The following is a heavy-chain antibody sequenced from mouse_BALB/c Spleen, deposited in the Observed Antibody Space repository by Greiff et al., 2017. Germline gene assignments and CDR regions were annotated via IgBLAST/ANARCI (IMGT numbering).Heavy chain of an antibody. CDR3: GRNWDSFDY. CDR2: INPSSGYT. J-gene: IGHJ2*01. V-gene: IGHV1-4*02. CDR1: GYNFTSYT. D-gene: IGHD4-1*01. Sequence: VQLMESAAELARPGASVKMSCKASGYNFTSYTMHWVKQRPGQGLEWIGYINPSSGYTEYNQKFKDKTTLTADKSSSTAYMQLSSLTSEDSAVYYCGRNWDSFDYWGQGTTLTVSS.